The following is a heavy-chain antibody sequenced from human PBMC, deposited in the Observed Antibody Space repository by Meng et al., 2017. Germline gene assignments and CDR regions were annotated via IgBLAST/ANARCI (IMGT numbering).Heavy chain of an antibody. V-gene: IGHV1-8*01. J-gene: IGHJ3*02. D-gene: IGHD3-22*01. CDR2: MNPNSGNT. Sequence: ASVKVSCKASGYTFTSYDINWVRQATGQGLEWMGWMNPNSGNTGYAQKFQGRVTMTRNTSISTAYMELSSLRSEDTAVYYCATYYYDSSGYFNAFDIWGQGTRVTVSS. CDR3: ATYYYDSSGYFNAFDI. CDR1: GYTFTSYD.